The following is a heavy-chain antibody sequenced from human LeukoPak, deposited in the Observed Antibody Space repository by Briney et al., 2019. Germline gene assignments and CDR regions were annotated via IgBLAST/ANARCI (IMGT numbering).Heavy chain of an antibody. CDR3: ARDTRKYEVAARQFDY. Sequence: GGSLRLSCAASGFTFSSYAMHWVRQAPGKGLEWVAVISYDGSNKYYADSVKGRFTISRDNSKNTLYLQMNSLRAEDTAVYYCARDTRKYEVAARQFDYWGQGTLVTVSS. J-gene: IGHJ4*02. D-gene: IGHD6-6*01. CDR1: GFTFSSYA. CDR2: ISYDGSNK. V-gene: IGHV3-30-3*01.